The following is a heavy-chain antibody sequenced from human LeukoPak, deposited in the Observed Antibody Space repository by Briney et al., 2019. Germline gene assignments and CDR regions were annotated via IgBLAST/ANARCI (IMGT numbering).Heavy chain of an antibody. CDR3: ARDEGAKDYGDYVRAYNWFDP. D-gene: IGHD4-17*01. V-gene: IGHV1-2*06. CDR2: INPNSGGT. J-gene: IGHJ5*02. CDR1: GYTFTGYY. Sequence: ASVKASCKASGYTFTGYYMHWVRQAPGQGLEWMGRINPNSGGTNYAQKFQGRVTMTRDTSISTAYMELSRLRSDDTAVYYCARDEGAKDYGDYVRAYNWFDPWGQGTLVTVSS.